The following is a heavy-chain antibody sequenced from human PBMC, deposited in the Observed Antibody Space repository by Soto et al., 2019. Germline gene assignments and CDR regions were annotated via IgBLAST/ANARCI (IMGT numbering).Heavy chain of an antibody. CDR3: AKEAGELSTRSFDY. J-gene: IGHJ4*02. CDR1: GFTFSSYS. CDR2: ISSSSSYI. V-gene: IGHV3-21*01. D-gene: IGHD3-16*02. Sequence: EVQLVESGGGLVKPGGSLRLSCASSGFTFSSYSINWVRQATGKGLEWVSSISSSSSYIYYADSVKGRFTISRDNAKNSLYLQMNSLRAEDTAVYYCAKEAGELSTRSFDYWGQGTLVTVSS.